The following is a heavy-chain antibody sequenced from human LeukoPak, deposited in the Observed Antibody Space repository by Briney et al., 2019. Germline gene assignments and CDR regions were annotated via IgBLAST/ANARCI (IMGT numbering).Heavy chain of an antibody. CDR2: IIPIFGIA. V-gene: IGHV1-69*02. CDR3: ARSLAVAGTESAFDI. CDR1: GGTFSSYT. J-gene: IGHJ3*02. Sequence: SVKVSCKASGGTFSSYTISWVRQAPGQGLEWMGRIIPIFGIANYAQKFQGRVTITADKSTSTAYMELSSLRSEDTAVYYCARSLAVAGTESAFDIWGQGTMVTVSS. D-gene: IGHD6-19*01.